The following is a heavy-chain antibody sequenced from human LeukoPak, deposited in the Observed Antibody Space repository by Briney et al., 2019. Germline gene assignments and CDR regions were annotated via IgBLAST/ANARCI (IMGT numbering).Heavy chain of an antibody. CDR2: ISYDGSNK. V-gene: IGHV3-30*18. D-gene: IGHD5-12*01. Sequence: GGSLRLSCAASGFTFSSYGMHWVRQAPGKGLEWVAVISYDGSNKYYADSVKGRFTISRDNSKNTLYLQMNSLRAEDTAVYYCAKGSVGEWLRQSFDYWGQGTLVTVSS. CDR3: AKGSVGEWLRQSFDY. J-gene: IGHJ4*02. CDR1: GFTFSSYG.